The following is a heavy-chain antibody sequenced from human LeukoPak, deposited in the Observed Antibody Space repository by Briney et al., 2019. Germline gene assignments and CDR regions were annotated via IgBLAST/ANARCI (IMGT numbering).Heavy chain of an antibody. J-gene: IGHJ6*02. V-gene: IGHV4-4*07. CDR3: ARGIQLWPSYYYYGMDV. D-gene: IGHD5-18*01. CDR2: IYTSGST. CDR1: GGSISSYS. Sequence: PSETLSLTCTVSGGSISSYSWNWIRQPAGKGLEWIGRIYTSGSTNYNPSLKSRVTMSVDTSKNQFSLKLSSVTAADTAVYYCARGIQLWPSYYYYGMDVWGQGTTVTVSS.